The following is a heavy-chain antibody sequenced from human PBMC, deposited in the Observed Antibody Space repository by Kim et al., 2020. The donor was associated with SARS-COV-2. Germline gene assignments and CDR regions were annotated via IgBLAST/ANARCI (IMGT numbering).Heavy chain of an antibody. V-gene: IGHV3-21*01. CDR3: ARRTTVTTHDGLDI. Sequence: ADSVKDPATISRNNAKNSLYLQMNSLRAEDTAVYYCARRTTVTTHDGLDIWGQGTMVTVSS. J-gene: IGHJ3*02. D-gene: IGHD4-17*01.